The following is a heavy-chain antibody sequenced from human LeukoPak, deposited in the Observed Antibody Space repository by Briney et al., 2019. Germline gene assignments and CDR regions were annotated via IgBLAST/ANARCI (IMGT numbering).Heavy chain of an antibody. V-gene: IGHV3-23*01. J-gene: IGHJ4*02. CDR3: AKDVGSYYVGSLAY. CDR1: GFTFSSYA. CDR2: ISGSGGST. Sequence: GGSLRLSCAASGFTFSSYAMSWVRQAPGKGLEWVSAISGSGGSTYYADSVKGRFTISRDNSKNTLYLQMNSLRAKDTAVYYCAKDVGSYYVGSLAYWGQGTLVTVSS. D-gene: IGHD1-26*01.